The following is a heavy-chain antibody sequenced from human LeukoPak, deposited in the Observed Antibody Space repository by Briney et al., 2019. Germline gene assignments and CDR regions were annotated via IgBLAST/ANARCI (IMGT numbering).Heavy chain of an antibody. CDR3: ARVCGTMIYYYYYMDV. CDR2: ISAYNGNT. J-gene: IGHJ6*03. CDR1: GYTFTSSG. Sequence: ASVKVSCKASGYTFTSSGISWVRQAPGQGLEWMGWISAYNGNTNYAQKLQGRVTMTTDTSTSTAYMELRSLRSDDTAVYYCARVCGTMIYYYYYMDVWGKGATVSV. D-gene: IGHD1-1*01. V-gene: IGHV1-18*01.